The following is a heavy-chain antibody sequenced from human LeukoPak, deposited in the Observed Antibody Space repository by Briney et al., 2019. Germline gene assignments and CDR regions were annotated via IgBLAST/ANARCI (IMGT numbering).Heavy chain of an antibody. CDR1: GFTFSSYW. V-gene: IGHV3-7*01. J-gene: IGHJ4*02. CDR3: ARASGGITIFGVVSY. Sequence: PGGSMRLSCAASGFTFSSYWMGWVRQAPGKGLEWVANIKQDGSEKYYVGSVKGRFTISRDNAKNSLYLQMNSLRAEDTAVYYCARASGGITIFGVVSYWGQGTLVTVSS. CDR2: IKQDGSEK. D-gene: IGHD3-3*01.